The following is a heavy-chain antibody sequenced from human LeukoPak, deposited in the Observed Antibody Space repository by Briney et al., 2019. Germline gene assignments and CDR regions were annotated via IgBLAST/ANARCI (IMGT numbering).Heavy chain of an antibody. CDR2: NGGSGGYT. J-gene: IGHJ4*02. V-gene: IGHV3-23*01. Sequence: GGSLRLSCAASGFTFSTYAMIWVRQAPGKGLEWVSVNGGSGGYTYYADSVKGRFTISRDNSKDTLYLQMNSLRPEDTAVYYCARDWYDYWGQGTLVTVSS. D-gene: IGHD6-13*01. CDR1: GFTFSTYA. CDR3: ARDWYDY.